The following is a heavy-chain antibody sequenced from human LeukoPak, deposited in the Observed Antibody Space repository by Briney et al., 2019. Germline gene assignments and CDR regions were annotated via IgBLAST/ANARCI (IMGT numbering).Heavy chain of an antibody. CDR3: ARGTYYYDSSGYCFFDY. D-gene: IGHD3-22*01. CDR2: INPNSGGT. J-gene: IGHJ4*02. V-gene: IGHV1-2*06. Sequence: ASVKVSCKASGYTFTGYYMHWVRQAPGQGLEWMGRINPNSGGTNYAQKFQGRVTMTRDTSISTAYMELSRLRSDDTAVYYCARGTYYYDSSGYCFFDYWGQRTLVTVSS. CDR1: GYTFTGYY.